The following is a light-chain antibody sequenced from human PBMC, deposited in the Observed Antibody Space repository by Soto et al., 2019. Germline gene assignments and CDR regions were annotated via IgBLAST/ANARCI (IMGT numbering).Light chain of an antibody. CDR3: QHYNNLWG. CDR1: QSVSTN. V-gene: IGKV3-15*01. CDR2: GAS. Sequence: EIVMTQSPATLSVSPGERVTLSCRASQSVSTNLAWYQQKPGQAPRPLIYGASTRATGVPARFSGSGPGTEFTLTISSLQSEDFAVYYCQHYNNLWGFGGGTKVEIK. J-gene: IGKJ4*01.